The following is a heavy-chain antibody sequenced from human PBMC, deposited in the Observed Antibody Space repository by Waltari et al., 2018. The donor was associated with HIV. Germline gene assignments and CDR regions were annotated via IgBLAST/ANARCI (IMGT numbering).Heavy chain of an antibody. V-gene: IGHV1-2*02. Sequence: QVQLVQSGAEVKKPGASVKVSCKASGYTFTGYYMHWVRQAPGQGLEWMGWINPNRGGTNHAQKFQGRVTMTRDTSISTAYMELSRLRSDDTAVYYCARKEGGYTFDYWGQGTLVTVSS. CDR3: ARKEGGYTFDY. CDR2: INPNRGGT. D-gene: IGHD6-13*01. CDR1: GYTFTGYY. J-gene: IGHJ4*02.